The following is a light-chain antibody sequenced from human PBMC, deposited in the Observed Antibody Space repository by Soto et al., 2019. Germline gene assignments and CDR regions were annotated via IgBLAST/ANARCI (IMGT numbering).Light chain of an antibody. CDR3: QQRSNWTPIT. CDR2: DAS. V-gene: IGKV3-11*01. J-gene: IGKJ5*01. CDR1: QSVSSY. Sequence: EIVLTQSPATLSLSPRERATLSCRASQSVSSYLAWYQQKPGQAPRLLIYDASNRATGIPARFSGSGSGTDFTLTISSLEPEDFAVYYCQQRSNWTPITFGQGTRLEIK.